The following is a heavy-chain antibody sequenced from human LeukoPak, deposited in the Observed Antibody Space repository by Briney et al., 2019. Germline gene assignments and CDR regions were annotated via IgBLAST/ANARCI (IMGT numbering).Heavy chain of an antibody. J-gene: IGHJ6*03. CDR1: GGSLSAYY. D-gene: IGHD3-10*01. CDR2: INHSGST. Sequence: SETLSLTCAVYGGSLSAYYWTWIRQPPGKGLEWIGEINHSGSTNYNPSLKSRVTISVDTSKNQFSLKLSSVTAADTAVYYCARSRAGGSGRIKCYMDVWGKGTTVTVSS. V-gene: IGHV4-34*01. CDR3: ARSRAGGSGRIKCYMDV.